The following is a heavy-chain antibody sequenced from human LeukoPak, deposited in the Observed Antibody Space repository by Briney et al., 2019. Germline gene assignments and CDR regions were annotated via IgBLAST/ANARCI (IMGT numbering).Heavy chain of an antibody. Sequence: GGSLRLSCAASGFTFSDYYMSWIRQAPGKGLEWVSYITSSGNIIYYAASVKGRFTISRDNAKNSLYLQMNSLRAEDTAVYYCARERNGDYYFDYWGQGTLVTVFS. D-gene: IGHD4-17*01. CDR1: GFTFSDYY. J-gene: IGHJ4*02. V-gene: IGHV3-11*01. CDR2: ITSSGNII. CDR3: ARERNGDYYFDY.